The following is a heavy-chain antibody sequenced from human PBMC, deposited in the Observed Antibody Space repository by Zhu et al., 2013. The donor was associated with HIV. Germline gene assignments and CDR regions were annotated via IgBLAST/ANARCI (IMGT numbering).Heavy chain of an antibody. Sequence: QVQLVQSGAEVKKPGASVKVSCKASGYTFTSYAMHWVRQAPGQRLEWMGWINAGNGNTKYSQKFQGRVTITRDTSASTAYMELSSLRSEDTAVYYCARGLGRCSSTSCYFGAVDREAGLDYVGPGNPGHRLL. V-gene: IGHV1-3*01. D-gene: IGHD2-2*01. CDR1: GYTFTSYA. CDR3: ARGLGRCSSTSCYFGAVDREAGLDY. CDR2: INAGNGNT. J-gene: IGHJ4*02.